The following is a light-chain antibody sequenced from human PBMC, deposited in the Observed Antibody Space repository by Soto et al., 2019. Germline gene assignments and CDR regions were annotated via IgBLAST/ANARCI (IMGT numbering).Light chain of an antibody. V-gene: IGKV3-15*01. CDR1: QNVRSN. CDR2: GAS. J-gene: IGKJ1*01. Sequence: EIVLTQSPAILSVSPWERASLSCRASQNVRSNLAWYQQKPGQAPRLLIYGASTRATGIPARFSGRGSGTEFILTISSLQSEDFAVYYCQQYDDWPETFGQGTKVDIK. CDR3: QQYDDWPET.